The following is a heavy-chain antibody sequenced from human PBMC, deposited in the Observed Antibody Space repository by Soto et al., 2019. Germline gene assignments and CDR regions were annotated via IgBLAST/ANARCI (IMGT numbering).Heavy chain of an antibody. Sequence: PGGSLRLSCEASGFTFSSYAITWVRQAPGKGLEWVSGISGGGDRTFYADSVKGRFTISKDKSRNTLSLQMDSLRADDTAIYFCAKSPQHHDFPWFDPWGQGTLVTVYS. CDR1: GFTFSSYA. D-gene: IGHD3-3*01. CDR3: AKSPQHHDFPWFDP. CDR2: ISGGGDRT. J-gene: IGHJ5*02. V-gene: IGHV3-23*01.